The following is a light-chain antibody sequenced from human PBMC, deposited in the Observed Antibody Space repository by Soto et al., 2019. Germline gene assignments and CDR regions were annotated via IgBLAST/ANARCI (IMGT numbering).Light chain of an antibody. Sequence: EIVMPQSPAPLSVSPGERAIFSCRASQSVDSKLAWYQQKLGQAPRLLIYDASTRATGIPARFSGSGSGTEFTLTISSLQSEDFAIYYCQQYYVWNTFGGGTKV. CDR1: QSVDSK. CDR2: DAS. J-gene: IGKJ4*01. V-gene: IGKV3D-15*01. CDR3: QQYYVWNT.